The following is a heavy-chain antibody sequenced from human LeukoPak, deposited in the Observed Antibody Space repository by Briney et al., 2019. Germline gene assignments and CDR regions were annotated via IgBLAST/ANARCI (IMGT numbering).Heavy chain of an antibody. CDR1: GFTFSNAW. V-gene: IGHV3-15*01. D-gene: IGHD2-2*01. J-gene: IGHJ4*02. Sequence: SGGSLRLSCAASGFTFSNAWMSWVRQAPGKGLEWVGRINSKTDDGTTEYAAPVKGRFTISRDDSKHTLYLQMNSLKTEDTAVYYCITGSSSCYGCFDYGGQGTLVTVSS. CDR2: INSKTDDGTT. CDR3: ITGSSSCYGCFDY.